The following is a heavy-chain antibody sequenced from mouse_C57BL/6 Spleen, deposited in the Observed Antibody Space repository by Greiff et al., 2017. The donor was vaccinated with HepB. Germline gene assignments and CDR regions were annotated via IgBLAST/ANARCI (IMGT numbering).Heavy chain of an antibody. Sequence: QVQLQQSGAELVRPGTSVKVSCKASGYAFTNYLIEWVKQRPGPGLEWIGVINPGSGGTNYNEKFKGKATLTADKSSSTAYMQLSSLTSEDSAVYFCARSLYYGSRGAMDYWGQGTSVTVSS. J-gene: IGHJ4*01. CDR1: GYAFTNYL. V-gene: IGHV1-54*01. CDR3: ARSLYYGSRGAMDY. CDR2: INPGSGGT. D-gene: IGHD1-1*01.